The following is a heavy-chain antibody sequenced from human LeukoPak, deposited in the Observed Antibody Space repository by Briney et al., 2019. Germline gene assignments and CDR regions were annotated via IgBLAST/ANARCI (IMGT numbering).Heavy chain of an antibody. CDR1: GVSISTYS. CDR2: INYSGRT. D-gene: IGHD3-16*02. J-gene: IGHJ4*02. Sequence: SETLSLTCTVSGVSISTYSWSWIRQPPGKGLEWIGYINYSGRTNYNPSLKSRVTISVDTSKNQFSLKLSSVTAADTAVYYCARIGVVRFDYWGQGTLVTVSS. V-gene: IGHV4-59*01. CDR3: ARIGVVRFDY.